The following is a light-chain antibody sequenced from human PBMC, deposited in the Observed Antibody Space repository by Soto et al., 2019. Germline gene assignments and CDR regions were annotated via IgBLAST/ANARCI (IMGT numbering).Light chain of an antibody. J-gene: IGLJ3*02. V-gene: IGLV2-23*02. Sequence: QAVVTQPASVSGSPGQSITISCTGTSSDVGNYNFVSWYQQHPGKAPKLMIYEVNKRPSGVSNRFSGSKSGNTASLTVSGLQAEDEADYYCCSYAGSDTWVFGGGTKLTVL. CDR3: CSYAGSDTWV. CDR1: SSDVGNYNF. CDR2: EVN.